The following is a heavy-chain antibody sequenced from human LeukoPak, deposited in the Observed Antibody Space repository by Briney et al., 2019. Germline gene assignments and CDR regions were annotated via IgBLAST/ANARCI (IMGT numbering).Heavy chain of an antibody. J-gene: IGHJ6*03. CDR2: IYYSGST. Sequence: SQTLSLTCTVSGGSISSGDYYWGWIRQPPGKGLEWIGSIYYSGSTYYNPSLKSRVTISVDTSKNQFSLKLSSVTAADTAVYYCARPPSSSWYYYYMDVWGKGTTVTVSS. CDR3: ARPPSSSWYYYYMDV. D-gene: IGHD6-13*01. V-gene: IGHV4-39*01. CDR1: GGSISSGDYY.